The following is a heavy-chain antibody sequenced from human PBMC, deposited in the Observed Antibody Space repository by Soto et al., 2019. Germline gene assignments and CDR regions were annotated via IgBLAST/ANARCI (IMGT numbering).Heavy chain of an antibody. Sequence: QVQLQESGPGLVKPSGTVSLTCAVSGVSISTNNWWTWVRQPPGKGLEWIGEIYHTGSTNHNPSLKHRVIISVDMSKNQVSLKLSSVTAADTALYYCARTLSDSSGFDYWGQGTLVSVSS. D-gene: IGHD3-22*01. CDR3: ARTLSDSSGFDY. V-gene: IGHV4-4*02. CDR2: IYHTGST. J-gene: IGHJ4*02. CDR1: GVSISTNNW.